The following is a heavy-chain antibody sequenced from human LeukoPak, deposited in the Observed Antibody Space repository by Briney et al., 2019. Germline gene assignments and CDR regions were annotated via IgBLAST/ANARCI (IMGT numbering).Heavy chain of an antibody. J-gene: IGHJ5*02. V-gene: IGHV4-34*01. Sequence: PGGSLRLSCAASGFTFSSNSMTWVRQTPGKGLEWIGEINHSGSTNYNPSLKSRVTISVDTSKNQFSLKLSSVTAADTAVYYCARGEPYYDFWSGYSPRRRNWFDPWGQGTLVTVSS. CDR1: GFTFSSNS. D-gene: IGHD3-3*01. CDR2: INHSGST. CDR3: ARGEPYYDFWSGYSPRRRNWFDP.